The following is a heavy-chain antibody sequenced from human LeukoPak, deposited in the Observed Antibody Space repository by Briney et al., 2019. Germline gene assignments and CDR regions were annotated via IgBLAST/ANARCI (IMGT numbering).Heavy chain of an antibody. CDR1: GGSISSGDYY. D-gene: IGHD3-16*01. V-gene: IGHV4-61*08. J-gene: IGHJ6*02. CDR3: ARGRRGDYYYYYGMDV. CDR2: IYYSGST. Sequence: SETLSLTCTVSGGSISSGDYYWSWIRQPPGKGLEWIGYIYYSGSTNYNPSLKSRVTISVDTSKNQFSLKLNSVTAADTAVYYCARGRRGDYYYYYGMDVWGQGTTVTVSS.